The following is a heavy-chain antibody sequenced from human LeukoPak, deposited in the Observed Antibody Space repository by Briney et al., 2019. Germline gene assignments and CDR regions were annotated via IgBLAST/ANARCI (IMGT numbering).Heavy chain of an antibody. J-gene: IGHJ4*02. CDR2: IKQDGSEK. CDR3: ARAYCVGDCTVLHIYFDN. V-gene: IGHV3-7*03. Sequence: GGSLRLSCAASGFTFSSYWMSWVRQAPGKGLEWVANIKQDGSEKYYVDSVKGRFTISRDNAKNSLYLQMNSLRAEDTALYYCARAYCVGDCTVLHIYFDNWGQGTLVTVSS. CDR1: GFTFSSYW. D-gene: IGHD2-21*02.